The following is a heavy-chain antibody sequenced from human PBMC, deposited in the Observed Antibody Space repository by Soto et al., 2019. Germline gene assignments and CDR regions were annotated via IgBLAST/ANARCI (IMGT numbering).Heavy chain of an antibody. CDR3: TTVTTGAADYYYGMDV. V-gene: IGHV3-15*01. J-gene: IGHJ6*02. CDR1: GFTFSNAW. Sequence: GGSLRLSCAASGFTFSNAWMSWVRQAPGKGLEWVGRIKSKTDGGTTDYAAPVKGRFTISRDDSKNTLYLQMNSLKTEDTAVYYCTTVTTGAADYYYGMDVWGQGTTVTVSS. CDR2: IKSKTDGGTT. D-gene: IGHD1-26*01.